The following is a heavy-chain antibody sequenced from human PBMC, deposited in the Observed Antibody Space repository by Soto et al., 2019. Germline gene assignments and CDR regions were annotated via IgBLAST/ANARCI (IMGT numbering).Heavy chain of an antibody. J-gene: IGHJ6*02. V-gene: IGHV3-43*01. CDR2: ISWDGGST. CDR3: ARDILPVDSSYFVYGMDV. Sequence: GGSLRLSCAASGFTFDDYTMHWVRQAPGKGLEWVSLISWDGGSTYYADSVKGRFTISRDNSKNSLYLQMNSLRTEDTALYYCARDILPVDSSYFVYGMDVWGQGTTVTVSS. D-gene: IGHD6-6*01. CDR1: GFTFDDYT.